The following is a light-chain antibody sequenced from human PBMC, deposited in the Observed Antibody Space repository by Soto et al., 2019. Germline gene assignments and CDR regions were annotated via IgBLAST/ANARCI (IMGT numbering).Light chain of an antibody. CDR3: QETYTAPLT. J-gene: IGKJ1*01. V-gene: IGKV1-12*01. Sequence: DIQMTQSPPSVSASVGDRVTIICRASQDIRGWLAWYQKKPGKAPKLLIHGASNLQSGVPPRFIGSGSGTDFTLTIDGLQPEDFATYYCQETYTAPLTFGQGTKVEMK. CDR2: GAS. CDR1: QDIRGW.